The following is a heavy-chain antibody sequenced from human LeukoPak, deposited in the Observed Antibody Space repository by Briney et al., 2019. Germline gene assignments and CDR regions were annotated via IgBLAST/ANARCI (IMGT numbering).Heavy chain of an antibody. D-gene: IGHD7-27*01. Sequence: ASVRVSCKASGYTFTDYYLHWVRQAPGQGLEWLGWINPNSGGTNYAQNFQGRVTMTRDTSITTAYMELNSLRSDDTAVYYCALHWGSGWYFDLWGRGTQVIVSS. V-gene: IGHV1-2*02. CDR1: GYTFTDYY. J-gene: IGHJ2*01. CDR2: INPNSGGT. CDR3: ALHWGSGWYFDL.